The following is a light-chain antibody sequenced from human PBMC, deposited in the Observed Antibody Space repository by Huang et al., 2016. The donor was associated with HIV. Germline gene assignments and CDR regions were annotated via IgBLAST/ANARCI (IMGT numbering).Light chain of an antibody. V-gene: IGKV3-20*01. CDR3: QQYGSSPQT. CDR1: QSLGSGY. Sequence: EIVLTQSPGTVFLSPGERATLSCRASQSLGSGYLAWYQQKPGQAPRLLIYGASSRASGIPDRFSGSGSRTDFTLTISRLEPEDFAVYYCQQYGSSPQTFGGGTKVEIK. J-gene: IGKJ4*01. CDR2: GAS.